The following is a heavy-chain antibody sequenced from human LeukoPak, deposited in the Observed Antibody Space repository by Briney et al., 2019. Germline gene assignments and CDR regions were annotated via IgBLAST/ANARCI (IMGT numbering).Heavy chain of an antibody. CDR1: GFTFSSYW. D-gene: IGHD3-16*01. V-gene: IGHV3-74*01. CDR3: LGGYYYSYMDI. Sequence: GGALRLSCAASGFTFSSYWMHWGRQAPGKGLMWVSRIDSDGSTTNYADSVKGRFTISRDNAKNTLYLQMNSLRAEDTAVYYCLGGYYYSYMDIWGKGTTVTISS. CDR2: IDSDGSTT. J-gene: IGHJ6*03.